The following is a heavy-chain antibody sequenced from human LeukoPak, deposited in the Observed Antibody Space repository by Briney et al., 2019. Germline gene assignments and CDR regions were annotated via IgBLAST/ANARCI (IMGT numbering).Heavy chain of an antibody. J-gene: IGHJ6*02. V-gene: IGHV1-2*04. D-gene: IGHD3-9*01. Sequence: ASVKVSCKTSGYTFTDYYIHWVRQAPGQGLEWMGRINPNSGGTNYAQKFQGWVTMTRDTSISTAYMELSRLRSDDTAVYYCARALGVRYFDWLPSYGMDVWGQGTTVTVSS. CDR3: ARALGVRYFDWLPSYGMDV. CDR1: GYTFTDYY. CDR2: INPNSGGT.